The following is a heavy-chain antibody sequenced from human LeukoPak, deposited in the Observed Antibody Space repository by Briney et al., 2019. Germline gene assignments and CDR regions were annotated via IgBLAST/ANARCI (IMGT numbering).Heavy chain of an antibody. CDR3: ARASLGYYYDSSGYLPQNWFDP. V-gene: IGHV1-2*06. J-gene: IGHJ5*02. CDR1: GYTFTGYY. D-gene: IGHD3-22*01. Sequence: ASVKVSCKASGYTFTGYYMHWVRQAPGQGLEWMGRINPNSGGTNYAQKFQGRVTMTRDTSISTAYMELSRLRSDDTAVYYCARASLGYYYDSSGYLPQNWFDPWGLGTLVTVSS. CDR2: INPNSGGT.